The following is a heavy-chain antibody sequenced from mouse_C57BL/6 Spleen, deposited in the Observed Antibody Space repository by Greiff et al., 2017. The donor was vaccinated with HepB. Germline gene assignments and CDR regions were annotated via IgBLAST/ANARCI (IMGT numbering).Heavy chain of an antibody. J-gene: IGHJ3*01. CDR1: GYAFSSSW. CDR3: AREGGGNYLAY. CDR2: IYPGDGDT. D-gene: IGHD2-1*01. Sequence: QVQLQQSGPELVKPGASVKISCKASGYAFSSSWMNWVKQRPGKGLEWIGRIYPGDGDTNYNGKFKGKATLTADKSSSTAYMQLSSLTSEDSAVYFCAREGGGNYLAYWGQGTLVTVSA. V-gene: IGHV1-82*01.